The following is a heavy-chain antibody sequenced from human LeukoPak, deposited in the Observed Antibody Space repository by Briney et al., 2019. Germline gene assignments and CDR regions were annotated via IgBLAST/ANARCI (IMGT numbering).Heavy chain of an antibody. CDR2: INAGNGNT. V-gene: IGHV1-3*01. J-gene: IGHJ4*02. Sequence: ASVKVSCKASGYTFTSYAMHWVRQAPGQRLEWMGWINAGNGNTKYSQKFQGRVTLTRDTSASTAYMELSSLRSEDTAVYYCAREVSSDYVWGSYGYWGQGTLVTVSS. CDR1: GYTFTSYA. D-gene: IGHD3-16*01. CDR3: AREVSSDYVWGSYGY.